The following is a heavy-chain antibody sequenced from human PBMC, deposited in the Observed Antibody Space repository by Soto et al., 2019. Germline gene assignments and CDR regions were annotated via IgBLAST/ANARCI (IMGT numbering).Heavy chain of an antibody. V-gene: IGHV4-59*01. Sequence: SETLSLTCTVSGGSISSYYWSWIRQPPGKGLEWIGYIYYSGSTNYNPSLKSRVTISVDTSKNQFSLKLSSVTAADTAVYYCARVRQGTYYYYGMDVWGQGTTVTVSS. CDR2: IYYSGST. CDR1: GGSISSYY. D-gene: IGHD1-1*01. J-gene: IGHJ6*02. CDR3: ARVRQGTYYYYGMDV.